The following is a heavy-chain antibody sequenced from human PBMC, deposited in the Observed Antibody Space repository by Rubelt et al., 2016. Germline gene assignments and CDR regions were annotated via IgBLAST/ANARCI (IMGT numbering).Heavy chain of an antibody. CDR2: ISGSGGST. CDR3: AKYGSGSYTRPYYFDY. CDR1: GFTFSSYA. Sequence: EVQLLESGGGLVQPGGSLRLSCAASGFTFSSYAMSWVRQAPGKGLEWVSAISGSGGSTYYADSVKGRFTISRDNSKNTLYLQMNSRRAEDTAVYYCAKYGSGSYTRPYYFDYWGQGTLVTVSS. D-gene: IGHD3-10*01. V-gene: IGHV3-23*01. J-gene: IGHJ4*02.